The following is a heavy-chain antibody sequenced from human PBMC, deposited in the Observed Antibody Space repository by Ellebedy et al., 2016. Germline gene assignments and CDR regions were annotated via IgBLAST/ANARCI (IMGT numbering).Heavy chain of an antibody. Sequence: SETLSLTCTVSGGSISSSSYYWGWIRQPPGKGLEWIGSIYYSGSTYYNPSLKSRVTISVDTSKNQFSLKLSSVTAADTAVYYCARGIQLWFGFDPWGQGTLVTVSS. D-gene: IGHD5-18*01. V-gene: IGHV4-39*07. J-gene: IGHJ5*02. CDR1: GGSISSSSYY. CDR3: ARGIQLWFGFDP. CDR2: IYYSGST.